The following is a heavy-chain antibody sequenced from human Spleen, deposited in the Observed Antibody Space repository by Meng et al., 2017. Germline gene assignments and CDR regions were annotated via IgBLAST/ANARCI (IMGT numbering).Heavy chain of an antibody. Sequence: EVQPVESGGGLVKPGGSLTRFCAASGFTFSSYSMNWVRQAPGKGLGWVSSISSSPSYADSVKGRFTISRDNAKNSLYLQMNSLRAEDTAVYYCARGRVVVTGAPSDYWGKGTLVTVSS. CDR1: GFTFSSYS. J-gene: IGHJ4*02. CDR3: ARGRVVVTGAPSDY. V-gene: IGHV3-21*01. CDR2: ISSSP. D-gene: IGHD2-15*01.